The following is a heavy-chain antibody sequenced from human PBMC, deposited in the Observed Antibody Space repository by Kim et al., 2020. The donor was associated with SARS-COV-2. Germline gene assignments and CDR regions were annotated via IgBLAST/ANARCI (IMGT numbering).Heavy chain of an antibody. CDR2: INHSGST. CDR3: ARGRLWFGELSHKNWFDP. V-gene: IGHV4-34*01. Sequence: SETLSLTCAVYGGSFSGYYWSWIRQPPGKGLEWIGEINHSGSTNYNPSLKSRVTISVDTSKNQFSLKLSSVTAADTAVYYCARGRLWFGELSHKNWFDP. D-gene: IGHD3-10*01. J-gene: IGHJ5*02. CDR1: GGSFSGYY.